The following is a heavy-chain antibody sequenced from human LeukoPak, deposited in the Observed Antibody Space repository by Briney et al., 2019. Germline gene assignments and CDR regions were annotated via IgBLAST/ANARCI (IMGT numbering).Heavy chain of an antibody. CDR3: ARDRVGDSYGYYYGMDV. V-gene: IGHV1-46*01. CDR2: INPSGGST. J-gene: IGHJ6*02. Sequence: ASVKVSCKASGYTFTSYYMHCARQAPGQGPEWMGIINPSGGSTRYAQKFQGRVTMTTDTSTSTVYMELSSLRSEDTAVYYCARDRVGDSYGYYYGMDVWGQGTTVTVSS. CDR1: GYTFTSYY. D-gene: IGHD5-18*01.